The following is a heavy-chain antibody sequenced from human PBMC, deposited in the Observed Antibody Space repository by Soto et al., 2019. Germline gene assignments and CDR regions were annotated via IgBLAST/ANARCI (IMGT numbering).Heavy chain of an antibody. Sequence: ASVKVSCKASGYTFTSYAMHLVRQAPGQRLEWMGWINAGNGNTKYSQKFQGRVTITRDTSASTAYMELSSLRSEDTAVYYCARGRPVQLWTDYWGQGTLVTVSS. J-gene: IGHJ4*02. V-gene: IGHV1-3*01. CDR1: GYTFTSYA. D-gene: IGHD5-18*01. CDR3: ARGRPVQLWTDY. CDR2: INAGNGNT.